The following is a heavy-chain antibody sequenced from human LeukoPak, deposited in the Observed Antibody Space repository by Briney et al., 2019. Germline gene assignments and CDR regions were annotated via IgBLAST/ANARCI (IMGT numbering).Heavy chain of an antibody. D-gene: IGHD3-3*01. CDR1: GGSISSSSYY. J-gene: IGHJ4*02. CDR3: ARHPYDFWSGYYKGLAGFDY. CDR2: IYYSGST. V-gene: IGHV4-39*01. Sequence: SETLSLTCTVSGGSISSSSYYWGWIRQPPGKGLEWIGSIYYSGSTYYNPSLKSRVTISVDTSKNQFSLKLSSVTAADTAVYYCARHPYDFWSGYYKGLAGFDYWGQGTLVTISS.